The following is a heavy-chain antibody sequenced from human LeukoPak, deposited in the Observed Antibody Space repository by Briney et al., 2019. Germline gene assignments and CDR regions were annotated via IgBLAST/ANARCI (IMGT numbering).Heavy chain of an antibody. V-gene: IGHV3-30*18. Sequence: GGSLRLSCAASGFTFSSYGMHWVRQAPGKGLEWVAVISYDGSNKYYADSVKGRFTISRDNSKNTLYLQMNSLRAEDTAVYYCAKGSLEPVRYFDWLLEITLSDWGQGTLVTVSS. J-gene: IGHJ4*02. CDR1: GFTFSSYG. CDR3: AKGSLEPVRYFDWLLEITLSD. D-gene: IGHD3-9*01. CDR2: ISYDGSNK.